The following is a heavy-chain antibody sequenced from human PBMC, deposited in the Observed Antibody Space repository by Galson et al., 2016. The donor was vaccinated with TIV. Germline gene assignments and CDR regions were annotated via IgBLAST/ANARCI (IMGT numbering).Heavy chain of an antibody. V-gene: IGHV1-24*01. D-gene: IGHD2/OR15-2a*01. J-gene: IGHJ4*02. Sequence: SVKVSCKVSGNSLNELVIRWVRQAPGKGLEWMGGFDPEVAKTVYAQKLQDRVTMAADTSTDTAFLELSSLSFEDTAVYYCASVAWFPGLSLDNWGQGTLVIVSS. CDR2: FDPEVAKT. CDR1: GNSLNELV. CDR3: ASVAWFPGLSLDN.